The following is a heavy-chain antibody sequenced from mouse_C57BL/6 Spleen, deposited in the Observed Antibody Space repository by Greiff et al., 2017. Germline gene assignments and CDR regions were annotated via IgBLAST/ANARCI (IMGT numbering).Heavy chain of an antibody. Sequence: EVMLVESGGGLVKPGGSLKLSCAASGFTFSSYAMSWVRQTPEKRLEWVATISDGGSYTYYPDNVKGRFTISRDNAKNNLYLQMSHLKSEDTAMYYCARGEDSSGWFAYWGQGTLVTVSA. CDR2: ISDGGSYT. J-gene: IGHJ3*01. CDR1: GFTFSSYA. D-gene: IGHD3-2*02. CDR3: ARGEDSSGWFAY. V-gene: IGHV5-4*03.